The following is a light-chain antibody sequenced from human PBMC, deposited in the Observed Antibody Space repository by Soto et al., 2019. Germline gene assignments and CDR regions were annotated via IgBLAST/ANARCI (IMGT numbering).Light chain of an antibody. CDR3: QQYGSSPFT. J-gene: IGKJ3*01. CDR1: QSVSSSS. CDR2: EAS. Sequence: EIVLTQSPGTLSLSPGEIATLSCRASQSVSSSSLAWYQQNPGQAPRLLIYEASSRATGIPDRFSGSGSGTDVTLTISRLEPEEFAGYYCQQYGSSPFTFGPGTKVD. V-gene: IGKV3-20*01.